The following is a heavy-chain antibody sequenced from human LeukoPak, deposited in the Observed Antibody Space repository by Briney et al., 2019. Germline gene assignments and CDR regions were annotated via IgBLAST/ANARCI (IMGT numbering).Heavy chain of an antibody. CDR3: ARENLYSGSYYYYYGMDV. J-gene: IGHJ6*02. D-gene: IGHD1-26*01. V-gene: IGHV3-48*01. CDR2: ISSSSSTI. CDR1: GFTFSSYS. Sequence: GGSLRLSCAASGFTFSSYSMNWVRQAPGKGLEWVSYISSSSSTIYYADSVKGRFTISRDNAKNSLYLQMNSLRAEDTAVYYCARENLYSGSYYYYYGMDVWGQGTTVTVSS.